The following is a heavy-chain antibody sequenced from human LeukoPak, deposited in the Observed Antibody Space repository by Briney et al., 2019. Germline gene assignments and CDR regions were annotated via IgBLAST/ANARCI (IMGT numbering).Heavy chain of an antibody. CDR1: GGTFSSYA. D-gene: IGHD3-3*01. Sequence: GASVKVSCKASGGTFSSYAISWVRQAPGQGLEWMGGIIPIFGTANYAQKFQGRVTITADESTSTAYMELSSLRSEDTAVYYCAKEFSTIFGVVTFDYWGQGTLVTVSS. J-gene: IGHJ4*02. CDR2: IIPIFGTA. V-gene: IGHV1-69*01. CDR3: AKEFSTIFGVVTFDY.